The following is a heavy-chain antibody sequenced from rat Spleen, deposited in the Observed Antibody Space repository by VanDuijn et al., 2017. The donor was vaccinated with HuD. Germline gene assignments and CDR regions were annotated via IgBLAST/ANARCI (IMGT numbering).Heavy chain of an antibody. CDR1: GFSLTSYN. CDR2: MRYNGDT. J-gene: IGHJ2*01. V-gene: IGHV2-63*01. CDR3: ATQHYYDGYYRDS. D-gene: IGHD1-12*03. Sequence: QVQLKESGPGLVQPSQTLSLTCAVSGFSLTSYNVHWVRQPTGKGLEWMGRMRYNGDTSYNSALKSRLSISRDTSKSQVFLKMNSLQTEDTAMYFCATQHYYDGYYRDSWGQGVMVTVSS.